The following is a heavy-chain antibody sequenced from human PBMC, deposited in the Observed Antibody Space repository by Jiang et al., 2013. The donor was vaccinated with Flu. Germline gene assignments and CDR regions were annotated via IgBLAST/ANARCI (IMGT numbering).Heavy chain of an antibody. CDR2: INPTSGST. D-gene: IGHD3/OR15-3a*01. J-gene: IGHJ4*02. Sequence: GAEVKKPGASVKVPCKASGYIFTNYYLHWVRQAPGRGLEWMGMINPTSGSTDYPQKFQGRVTMTRDTSTSTVYMELRSLKSEDTAVYYCARGESFGRSFDYWGQGTLVTVSS. CDR3: ARGESFGRSFDY. CDR1: GYIFTNYY. V-gene: IGHV1-46*01.